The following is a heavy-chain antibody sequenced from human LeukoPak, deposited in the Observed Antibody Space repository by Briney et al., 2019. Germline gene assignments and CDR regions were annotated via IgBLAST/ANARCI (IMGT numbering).Heavy chain of an antibody. CDR3: ARDHYGSGSYGYFDY. V-gene: IGHV3-30*04. CDR2: ISYDGSKT. J-gene: IGHJ4*02. D-gene: IGHD3-10*01. CDR1: GFTFSSYA. Sequence: GGSLRLSCAASGFTFSSYAMHWVRQAPGKGLECVAVISYDGSKTYYADSVKGRFTISRDNSKNTLYLQMNSLRAEDTAVYYCARDHYGSGSYGYFDYWGQGTLVTVSS.